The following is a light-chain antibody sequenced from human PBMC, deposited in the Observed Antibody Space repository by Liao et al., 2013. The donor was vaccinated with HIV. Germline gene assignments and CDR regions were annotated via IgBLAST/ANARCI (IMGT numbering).Light chain of an antibody. CDR2: YDS. V-gene: IGLV3-21*01. CDR1: NIGNKS. CDR3: QVWDSGSDDYV. Sequence: SYVLTQPPSVSVAPGKTARITCGGNNIGNKSVHWYRQKPGQAPVLVIYYDSDRPSGIPERFSGSNSGNTATLTISRVEAGDEADYYCQVWDSGSDDYVFGTGTKVTVL. J-gene: IGLJ1*01.